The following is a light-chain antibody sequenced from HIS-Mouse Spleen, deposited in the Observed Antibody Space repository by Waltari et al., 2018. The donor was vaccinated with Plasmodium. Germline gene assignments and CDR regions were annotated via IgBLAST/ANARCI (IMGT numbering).Light chain of an antibody. V-gene: IGLV2-8*01. CDR2: EVS. CDR1: RSDVGGSNH. J-gene: IGLJ2*01. CDR3: SSYAGSNNLV. Sequence: QSALTQPPSASGPPRQSVTIPCTGTRSDVGGSNHVSWYQQHPGKAPKLMIYEVSKRPSGVPDRFSGSKSGNTASLTVSGLQAEDEADYYCSSYAGSNNLVFGGGTKLTVL.